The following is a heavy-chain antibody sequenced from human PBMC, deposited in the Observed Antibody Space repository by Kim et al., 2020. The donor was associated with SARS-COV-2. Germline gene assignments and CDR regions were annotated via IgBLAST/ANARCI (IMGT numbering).Heavy chain of an antibody. D-gene: IGHD2-2*01. CDR2: IYYSGST. J-gene: IGHJ4*02. Sequence: SETLSLTCTVSGGSISSSSYYWGWIRQPPGKGLEWIGSIYYSGSTYYNPSLKSRVTISVDTSKNQFSLKLSPVTAADTAVYYCARHSRIVVVPAAILAWGQGTLVTISS. CDR3: ARHSRIVVVPAAILA. CDR1: GGSISSSSYY. V-gene: IGHV4-39*01.